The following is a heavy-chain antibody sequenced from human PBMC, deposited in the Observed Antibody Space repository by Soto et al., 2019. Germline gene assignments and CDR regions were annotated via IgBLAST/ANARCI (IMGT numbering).Heavy chain of an antibody. CDR2: ISGSGGST. J-gene: IGHJ3*02. Sequence: EVQLLESGGGLVQPGGSLRLSCAASGFTFSSYAMSWVRQAPGKGLEWVSAISGSGGSTYYADSVKGRFTISRDNSKNTLYLQMNSLRAEDTAVYYCARVDTAMVTSEGLPAAAFDIWGQGTMVTVSS. V-gene: IGHV3-23*01. D-gene: IGHD5-18*01. CDR1: GFTFSSYA. CDR3: ARVDTAMVTSEGLPAAAFDI.